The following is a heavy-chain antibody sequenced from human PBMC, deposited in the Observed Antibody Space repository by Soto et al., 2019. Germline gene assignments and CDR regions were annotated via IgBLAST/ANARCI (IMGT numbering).Heavy chain of an antibody. J-gene: IGHJ4*02. V-gene: IGHV4-34*01. CDR3: ARGRETRTNGVCYMDY. Sequence: SETLSLTCAVYGGSFSGYYWSWIRQPPGKGLEWIGEINHSGSTNYNPSLKSRVTISVDTSKNQFSLKLSSVTAADTAVYYCARGRETRTNGVCYMDYWGQGTLVTVSS. CDR1: GGSFSGYY. CDR2: INHSGST. D-gene: IGHD2-8*01.